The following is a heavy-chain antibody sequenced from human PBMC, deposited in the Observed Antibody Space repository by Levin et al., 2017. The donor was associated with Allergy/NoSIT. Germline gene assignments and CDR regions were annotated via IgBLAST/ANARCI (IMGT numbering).Heavy chain of an antibody. J-gene: IGHJ6*03. CDR3: ARGHYYYMDV. V-gene: IGHV3-20*03. CDR1: GFTFDDYG. CDR2: IKWNGGST. Sequence: GGSLRLSYAASGFTFDDYGMSWVRQAPGKGLEWVSGIKWNGGSTGYADSVKGRFTISRDNAKNSLYLQMNSLRAEDTALYYCARGHYYYMDVWGKGTTVTVSS.